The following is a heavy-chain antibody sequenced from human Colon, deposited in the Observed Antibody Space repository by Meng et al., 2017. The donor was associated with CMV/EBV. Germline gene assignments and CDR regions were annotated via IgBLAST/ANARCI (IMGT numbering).Heavy chain of an antibody. V-gene: IGHV3-30*04. CDR2: ISYDGSNK. Sequence: GESLKISCAASGFTFSNFAMHWVRQAPGKGLEWVAIISYDGSNKFFAASVKGRFTISRDNSKNTLYLQMNSLRAEDTAVYYCAKHIRQLIKYYFYGMNVWGQGTTVTVSS. CDR1: GFTFSNFA. CDR3: AKHIRQLIKYYFYGMNV. J-gene: IGHJ6*02. D-gene: IGHD6-6*01.